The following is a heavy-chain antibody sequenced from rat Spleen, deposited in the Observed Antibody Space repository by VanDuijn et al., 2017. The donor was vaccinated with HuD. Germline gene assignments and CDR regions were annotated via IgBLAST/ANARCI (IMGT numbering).Heavy chain of an antibody. CDR1: GYSITSSYR. J-gene: IGHJ2*01. CDR3: ARGVMDA. Sequence: EVQLQESGPGLVKPSQSLSLTCSVTGYSITSSYRWNWIRKFPGNKLEWMGYINGAGSTNYNPSLKSRISITRDTSKNQFFLQVNSVTTEDTATYYCARGVMDAWGQGVMVTVSS. CDR2: INGAGST. V-gene: IGHV3-3*01. D-gene: IGHD4-4*01.